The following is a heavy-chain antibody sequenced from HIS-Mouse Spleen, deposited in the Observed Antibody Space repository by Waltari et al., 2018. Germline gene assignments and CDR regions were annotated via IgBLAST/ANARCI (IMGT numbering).Heavy chain of an antibody. J-gene: IGHJ4*02. CDR2: MNPNRGNT. CDR1: GYTFTSYD. V-gene: IGHV1-8*01. D-gene: IGHD3-3*01. CDR3: ARVYYDFWSGYYY. Sequence: QVQLVQSGAEAKKPGASVKVSCTASGYTFTSYDINRARQATGQGLEWMGWMNPNRGNTGYAQKFQGRVTMTRNTSISTAYMELSSLRSEDTAVYYCARVYYDFWSGYYYWGQGTLVTVSS.